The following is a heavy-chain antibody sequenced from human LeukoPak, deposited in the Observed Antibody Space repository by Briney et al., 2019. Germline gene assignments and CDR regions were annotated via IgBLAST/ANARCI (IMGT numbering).Heavy chain of an antibody. V-gene: IGHV4-59*08. CDR2: IYYSGST. CDR3: ARRGTLFRDAFDI. Sequence: SETLPLTCTVSGGSISSYYWSWIRQPPGKGLEWIGYIYYSGSTNYNPSLKSRVTISVDTSKNQFSLKLSSVTAADTAVYYCARRGTLFRDAFDIWGQGTMVTVSS. D-gene: IGHD2-21*01. J-gene: IGHJ3*02. CDR1: GGSISSYY.